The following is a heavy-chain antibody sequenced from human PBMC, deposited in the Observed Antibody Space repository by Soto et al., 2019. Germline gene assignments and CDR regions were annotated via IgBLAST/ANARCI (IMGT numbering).Heavy chain of an antibody. D-gene: IGHD3-16*01. V-gene: IGHV3-23*01. CDR1: GFTFSSYA. J-gene: IGHJ6*02. CDR2: ISGSGGST. Sequence: HPGGSLRLSCAASGFTFSSYAMSWVRQAPGKGLEWVSAISGSGGSTYYADSVKGRFTISRDNSKNTLYLQMNSLRAEDTAVYYCAKDRPNGGPHYYYYGMDVWGQGTTVTVSS. CDR3: AKDRPNGGPHYYYYGMDV.